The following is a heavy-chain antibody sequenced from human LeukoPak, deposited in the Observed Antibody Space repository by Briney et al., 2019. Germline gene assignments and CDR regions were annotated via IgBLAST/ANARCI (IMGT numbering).Heavy chain of an antibody. CDR2: ITWDGVGT. CDR3: AKDLGSTRPYYYMDV. D-gene: IGHD2-2*01. J-gene: IGHJ6*03. CDR1: GFTFDDYT. V-gene: IGHV3-43*01. Sequence: GGSLRLSCAASGFTFDDYTMHWVRQAPGKGLEWVSLITWDGVGTYYADSVKGRFTISRDNSKNTLYLQMNSLRTEDTAVYYCAKDLGSTRPYYYMDVWGKGTTVIVSS.